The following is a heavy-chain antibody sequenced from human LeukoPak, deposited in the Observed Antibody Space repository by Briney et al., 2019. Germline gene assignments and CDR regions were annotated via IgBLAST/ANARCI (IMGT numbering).Heavy chain of an antibody. Sequence: SQTFSLTCAISGDSVSSNSAALHWINQSPPRDLPWLGRTYYRSKGYNDYPVSVKSRITINPDTSKKQFSLQLNSVTPEDAAVYYCARDQSAIFYGMDVWGQGTTVTVSS. V-gene: IGHV6-1*01. CDR1: GDSVSSNSAA. J-gene: IGHJ6*01. D-gene: IGHD3-9*01. CDR2: TYYRSKGYN. CDR3: ARDQSAIFYGMDV.